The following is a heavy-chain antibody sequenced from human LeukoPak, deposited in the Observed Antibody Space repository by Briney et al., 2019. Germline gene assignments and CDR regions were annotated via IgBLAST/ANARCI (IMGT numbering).Heavy chain of an antibody. Sequence: GGSLRLSCVASGFTFRTYAMSWVRQAPGKGLEWVSAISGSGVTTYYAGSVKGRFTISRDNSKNTLYLQMNSLRAEDTAVYYCAKDRVGATLYFDYWGQGTLVTVSS. CDR2: ISGSGVTT. J-gene: IGHJ4*02. D-gene: IGHD1-26*01. CDR1: GFTFRTYA. V-gene: IGHV3-23*01. CDR3: AKDRVGATLYFDY.